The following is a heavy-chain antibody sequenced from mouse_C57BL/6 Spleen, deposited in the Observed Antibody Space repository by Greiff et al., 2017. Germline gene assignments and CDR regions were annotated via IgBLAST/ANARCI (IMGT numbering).Heavy chain of an antibody. V-gene: IGHV1-55*01. CDR2: IYPGSGST. D-gene: IGHD1-1*01. J-gene: IGHJ2*01. CDR1: GYTFTSYW. Sequence: QVQLQQPGAELVKPGASVKMSCKASGYTFTSYWITWVKQRPGQGLEWIGDIYPGSGSTNYNEKFKSKATLTVDTSSSTAYMQLSSLTSEDSAVYYCARRDYGSSYRYFDYWGQGTTLTVSS. CDR3: ARRDYGSSYRYFDY.